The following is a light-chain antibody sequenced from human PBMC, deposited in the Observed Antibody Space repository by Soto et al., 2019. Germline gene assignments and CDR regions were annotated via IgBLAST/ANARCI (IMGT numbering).Light chain of an antibody. CDR1: QSISSY. CDR2: GAS. Sequence: DIQMTQSPSSLSASVGDRVTITCRASQSISSYLNWYQQKPGKAPKVLIYGASTLESGVPSRFSGSGSGTDFTLTVISLQPEDFATYYCQQSHSTPRTFGQGTNVDIK. CDR3: QQSHSTPRT. J-gene: IGKJ1*01. V-gene: IGKV1-39*01.